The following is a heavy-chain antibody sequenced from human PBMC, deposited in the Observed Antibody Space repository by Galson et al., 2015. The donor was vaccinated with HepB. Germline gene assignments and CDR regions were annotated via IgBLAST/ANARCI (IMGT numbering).Heavy chain of an antibody. V-gene: IGHV3-48*02. Sequence: SLRLCCAVSGFTFSSYSMNRVRQAPGQGQEWVSYISRSSRSIYYADSVRGRFTISRDNAKKSLYLQMKSLRDEDTAVYYCARDWVEPGALNYYYYGMDVWGQGTTVTVSS. D-gene: IGHD2-2*01. CDR1: GFTFSSYS. CDR2: ISRSSRSI. J-gene: IGHJ6*02. CDR3: ARDWVEPGALNYYYYGMDV.